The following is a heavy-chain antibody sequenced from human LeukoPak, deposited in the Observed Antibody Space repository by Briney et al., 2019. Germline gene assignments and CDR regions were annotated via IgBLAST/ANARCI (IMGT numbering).Heavy chain of an antibody. CDR2: IIPIFGTA. V-gene: IGHV1-69*06. CDR1: GGTFSSYA. CDR3: ARDRRDKAQYYMDV. D-gene: IGHD2-15*01. J-gene: IGHJ6*03. Sequence: ASVKVSCKASGGTFSSYAISWVRQAPGQGLEWMGGIIPIFGTANYAQKFQGRVTITADKSTSTAYMELSSLRSEDTAVYYCARDRRDKAQYYMDVWGKGTTVTVSS.